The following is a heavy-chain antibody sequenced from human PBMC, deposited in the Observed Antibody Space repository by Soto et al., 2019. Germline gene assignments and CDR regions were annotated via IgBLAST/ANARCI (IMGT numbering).Heavy chain of an antibody. V-gene: IGHV3-33*01. J-gene: IGHJ4*02. CDR2: IWYDGSNK. D-gene: IGHD2-15*01. Sequence: QVQLVESGGGVVQPGRSLRLSCAASGFTFSSYGMHWVRQAPGTGLEWVAVIWYDGSNKYYADSVKGRFTISRDNSKNTLYLQMNSRRAEDTAVYYCARNGRGYCSGGSCYYFDYWGQGTLVTVSS. CDR3: ARNGRGYCSGGSCYYFDY. CDR1: GFTFSSYG.